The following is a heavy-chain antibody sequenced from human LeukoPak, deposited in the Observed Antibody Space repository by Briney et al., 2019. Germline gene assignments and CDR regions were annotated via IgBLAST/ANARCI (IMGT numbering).Heavy chain of an antibody. Sequence: SGTLSLTCAVSGGSISSSNWWSWVRQPPGKGLEWIGEIYHSGSTNYNPSLKSRVTISVDESKNQFSLKLSSVTAADTAVYYCATYDSSGYSPWDWGQGTLVTVSS. J-gene: IGHJ4*02. CDR3: ATYDSSGYSPWD. CDR2: IYHSGST. V-gene: IGHV4-4*02. CDR1: GGSISSSNW. D-gene: IGHD3-22*01.